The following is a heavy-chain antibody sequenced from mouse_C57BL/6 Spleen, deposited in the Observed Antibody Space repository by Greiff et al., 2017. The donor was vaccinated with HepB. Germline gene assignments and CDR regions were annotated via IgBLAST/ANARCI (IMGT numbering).Heavy chain of an antibody. Sequence: QVQLQQSGAELVKPGASVKISCKASGYAFSSYWMNWVKQRPGKGLEWIGQIYPGDGDTNYNGKFKGKATLTADKSSSTAYMQLSSLTSEDSAVYFCAREEAYYYGRERTVDVWGTGTTVTVSS. CDR3: AREEAYYYGRERTVDV. J-gene: IGHJ1*03. CDR2: IYPGDGDT. D-gene: IGHD1-1*01. CDR1: GYAFSSYW. V-gene: IGHV1-80*01.